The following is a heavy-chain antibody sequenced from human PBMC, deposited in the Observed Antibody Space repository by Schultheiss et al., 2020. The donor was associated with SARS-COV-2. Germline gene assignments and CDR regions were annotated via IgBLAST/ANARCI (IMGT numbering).Heavy chain of an antibody. CDR1: GFTFTDYY. D-gene: IGHD1-26*01. CDR2: INHSGST. J-gene: IGHJ3*02. CDR3: AREGGSYDHAFDI. V-gene: IGHV4-34*01. Sequence: GSLRLSCAASGFTFTDYYMSWIRQTPGKGLEWIGEINHSGSTNYNPSLKSRVTISVDTSKNQFSLSLSSVTAADTAVYYCAREGGSYDHAFDIWGQGTMVTVSS.